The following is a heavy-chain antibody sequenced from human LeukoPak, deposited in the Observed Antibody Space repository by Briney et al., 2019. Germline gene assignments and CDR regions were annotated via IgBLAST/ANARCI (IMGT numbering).Heavy chain of an antibody. V-gene: IGHV1-69*05. CDR3: ARGQGGSYDILSDDYRPPDY. J-gene: IGHJ4*02. Sequence: SVKVSCKASGGTFSSYAISWVRQAPGQGLEWMGRIIPIFGTANYAQKFQGRVTITTDESTSTAYMELSSLRSEDTAVYYCARGQGGSYDILSDDYRPPDYWGQGTLVTVSS. CDR2: IIPIFGTA. D-gene: IGHD3-9*01. CDR1: GGTFSSYA.